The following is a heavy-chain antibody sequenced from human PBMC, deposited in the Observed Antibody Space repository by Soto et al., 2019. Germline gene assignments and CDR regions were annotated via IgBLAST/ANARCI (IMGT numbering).Heavy chain of an antibody. Sequence: QVPLVQSGAEVKKPGSSVTVSCKASGGTFSGYAIHWVRQAPGQGLEWMGGIIPMYGPTKYEQRVQGRVTITADESTTTVYMELTSLTSQDTAVYYCARVTSMVRGVIDNWFDPWGHGTLVTVSS. CDR2: IIPMYGPT. CDR3: ARVTSMVRGVIDNWFDP. CDR1: GGTFSGYA. D-gene: IGHD3-10*01. V-gene: IGHV1-69*01. J-gene: IGHJ5*02.